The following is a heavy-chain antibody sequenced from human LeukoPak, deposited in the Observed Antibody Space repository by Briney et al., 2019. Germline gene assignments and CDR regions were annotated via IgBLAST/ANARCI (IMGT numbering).Heavy chain of an antibody. CDR3: ASTGYSSSWYYFDY. V-gene: IGHV4-59*08. D-gene: IGHD6-13*01. J-gene: IGHJ4*02. CDR2: IYYSGST. Sequence: SENLSLNCTVSGGSISTYYWSWIRQPPGKGLEWIGYIYYSGSTNYNPSLKSRVTISVDTSKNQFSLKVSSVTAADTAVYYCASTGYSSSWYYFDYWGQGTLVTVSS. CDR1: GGSISTYY.